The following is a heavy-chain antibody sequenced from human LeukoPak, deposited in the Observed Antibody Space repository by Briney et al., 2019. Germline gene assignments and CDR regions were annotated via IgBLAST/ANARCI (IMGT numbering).Heavy chain of an antibody. D-gene: IGHD6-13*01. CDR3: ARAAAGTDWFDP. CDR1: GGSISSYY. CDR2: IDTSGNT. J-gene: IGHJ5*02. V-gene: IGHV4-4*07. Sequence: SETLSLTCTVSGGSISSYYWSWIRQPAGKGLEWIGRIDTSGNTNYKPSLKSRVTTSVDTFKNQFSLKLSSVTAADTAVYYCARAAAGTDWFDPWGQGTLVTVSS.